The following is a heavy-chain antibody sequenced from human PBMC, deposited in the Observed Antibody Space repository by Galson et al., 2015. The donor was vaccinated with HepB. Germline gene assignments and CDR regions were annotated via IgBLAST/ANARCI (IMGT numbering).Heavy chain of an antibody. Sequence: SLRLSCAASGFTVSSNYMSWVRQAPGKGLEWVSVIYSGGSTYYADSVKGRFTISRHNSKNTLYLQMNSLRAEDTAVYYCARGGLYYSSSGCYGQTWGQGTLVTVSS. CDR3: ARGGLYYSSSGCYGQT. CDR2: IYSGGST. V-gene: IGHV3-53*04. J-gene: IGHJ5*02. D-gene: IGHD3-10*01. CDR1: GFTVSSNY.